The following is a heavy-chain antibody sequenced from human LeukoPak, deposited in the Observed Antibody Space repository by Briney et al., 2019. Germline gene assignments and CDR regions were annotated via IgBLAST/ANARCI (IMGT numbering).Heavy chain of an antibody. V-gene: IGHV3-74*03. J-gene: IGHJ3*02. Sequence: VGSLSLYCAAAGFSFSSECIYWVRQAPGKEMLYVSRINNDGGGTTYGDSVRGRFTISRDNARNMVYLQMDSLRADDTAVYYCARGGGYHAFDIWGQGTMVTVSS. CDR2: INNDGGGT. D-gene: IGHD1-26*01. CDR1: GFSFSSEC. CDR3: ARGGGYHAFDI.